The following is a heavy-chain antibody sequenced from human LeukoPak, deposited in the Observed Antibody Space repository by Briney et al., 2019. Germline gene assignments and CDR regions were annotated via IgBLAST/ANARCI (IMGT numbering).Heavy chain of an antibody. V-gene: IGHV4-34*01. J-gene: IGHJ4*02. D-gene: IGHD2-2*01. CDR1: GWSLSGYY. Sequence: SETLSLTCAVYGWSLSGYYWSWIRQPPGKGLEWIGEINHSGSTNYNPSLKSRVTISVDTSKNQFSLKLSSVTAADTAVYYCARRCSSTSCYDYFDYWGQGTLVTVSS. CDR2: INHSGST. CDR3: ARRCSSTSCYDYFDY.